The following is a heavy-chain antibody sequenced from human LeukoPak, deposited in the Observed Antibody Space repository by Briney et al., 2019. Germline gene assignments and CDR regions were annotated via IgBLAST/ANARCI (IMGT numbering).Heavy chain of an antibody. CDR3: ARDSRYYYGSGSYLMFDY. V-gene: IGHV1-18*01. CDR2: ISAYNGNT. Sequence: ASVKVSCKASGYTFTSYGISWVRQAPGQGLEWMGWISAYNGNTNYAQKLQGRVTMTTDTSTSTACMELRSLRSDDTAVYYCARDSRYYYGSGSYLMFDYWGQGTLVTVSS. CDR1: GYTFTSYG. J-gene: IGHJ4*02. D-gene: IGHD3-10*01.